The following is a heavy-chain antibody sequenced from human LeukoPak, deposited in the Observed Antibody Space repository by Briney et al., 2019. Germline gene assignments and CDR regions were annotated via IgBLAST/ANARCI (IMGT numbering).Heavy chain of an antibody. CDR1: GGSISTYD. D-gene: IGHD2-15*01. CDR3: VRVSCSGGTCLSPD. Sequence: SETLSLTCTVSGGSISTYDWSWIRQPPRKGLEWRGDIYYSGSTKYNPSLKSRVTMSVDASKNQFSLKLTSVTAADTAVYYCVRVSCSGGTCLSPDWGQGTLVTVSS. CDR2: IYYSGST. J-gene: IGHJ1*01. V-gene: IGHV4-59*01.